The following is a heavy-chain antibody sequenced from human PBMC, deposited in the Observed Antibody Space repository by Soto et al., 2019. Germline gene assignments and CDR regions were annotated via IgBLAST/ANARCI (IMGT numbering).Heavy chain of an antibody. Sequence: SETLSLTCTVSGGSTANNNYFWGWVRQPPGKGLEWIGSAAYSGGTYKNPSLKSRVTVSVDTSKNQFSLKLTSVTAADTAVYYCAKVVVGATSHSDFDSWGQGTLVTVSS. CDR1: GGSTANNNYF. CDR3: AKVVVGATSHSDFDS. CDR2: AAYSGGT. J-gene: IGHJ4*02. V-gene: IGHV4-39*01. D-gene: IGHD2-15*01.